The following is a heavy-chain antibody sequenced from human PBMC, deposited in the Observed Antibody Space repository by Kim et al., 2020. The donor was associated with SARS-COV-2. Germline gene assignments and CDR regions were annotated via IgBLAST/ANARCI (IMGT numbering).Heavy chain of an antibody. D-gene: IGHD1-26*01. CDR2: ISSSSSYI. CDR1: GFTFSSYS. CDR3: AREPKWELLDYYYYGMDV. V-gene: IGHV3-21*01. J-gene: IGHJ6*02. Sequence: GGSLRLSCAASGFTFSSYSMNWVRQAPGKGLEWVSSISSSSSYIYYADSVKGRFTNSRDNAKNSLYLQMNSLRAEDTAVYYCAREPKWELLDYYYYGMDVWGQGTTVTVSS.